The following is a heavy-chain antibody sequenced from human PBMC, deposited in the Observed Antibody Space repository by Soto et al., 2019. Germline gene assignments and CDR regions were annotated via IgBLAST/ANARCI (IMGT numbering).Heavy chain of an antibody. CDR3: AKDHYDILTGHPDSQPMGY. V-gene: IGHV3-30*18. Sequence: GGSLRLSCAASGFTFSSYGMHCVRQAPGKGLEWVAVISYDGSNKYYADSVKGRFTISRDNSKNTLYLQMNSLRAEDTAVYYCAKDHYDILTGHPDSQPMGYWGPGTLPT. CDR2: ISYDGSNK. D-gene: IGHD3-9*01. CDR1: GFTFSSYG. J-gene: IGHJ4*02.